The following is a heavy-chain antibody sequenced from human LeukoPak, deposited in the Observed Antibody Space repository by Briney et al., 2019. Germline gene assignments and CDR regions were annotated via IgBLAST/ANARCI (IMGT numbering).Heavy chain of an antibody. CDR2: IYYSGST. D-gene: IGHD6-13*01. J-gene: IGHJ5*02. V-gene: IGHV4-39*01. CDR3: ARPVRVAAAGTSWFDP. Sequence: SSETLSLTCTASGGSISSSSYYWGWIRQPPGKGLEWIGSIYYSGSTYYNPSLKSRVTISVDTSKNQFSLKLSSVTAADTAVYYYARPVRVAAAGTSWFDPWGQGTLVTVSS. CDR1: GGSISSSSYY.